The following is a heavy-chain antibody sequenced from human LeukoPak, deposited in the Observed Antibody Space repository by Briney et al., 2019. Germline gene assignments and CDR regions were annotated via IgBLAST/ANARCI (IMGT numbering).Heavy chain of an antibody. D-gene: IGHD3-16*02. J-gene: IGHJ5*02. V-gene: IGHV1-18*01. CDR1: GYTFTSYG. CDR3: ARAARPYYDYVWGSYPKNWLDP. Sequence: ASVKVSCKASGYTFTSYGISWVRQAPGQGLEWMVWISAYNGNTNYAQKLQGRVTMTTDTSTSTAYMELRSLRSDDTAVYYCARAARPYYDYVWGSYPKNWLDPWGQGTLVTVSS. CDR2: ISAYNGNT.